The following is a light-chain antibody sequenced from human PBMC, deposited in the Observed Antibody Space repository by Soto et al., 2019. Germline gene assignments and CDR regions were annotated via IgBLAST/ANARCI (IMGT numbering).Light chain of an antibody. CDR2: DSS. V-gene: IGKV1-33*01. CDR1: QDITNH. CDR3: QKYYGVPQ. Sequence: DIQMTQSPSSLSASVGDRVTITCQASQDITNHLNWYQQKPGKAPKLLIYDSSDLETGVPSRFSWSGSGTYFTLTISSLQPEDIATYYCQKYYGVPQFGPGTRIDIK. J-gene: IGKJ3*01.